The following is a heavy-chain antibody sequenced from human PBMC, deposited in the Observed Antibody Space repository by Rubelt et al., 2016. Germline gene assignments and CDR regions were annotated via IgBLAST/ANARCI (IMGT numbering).Heavy chain of an antibody. V-gene: IGHV1-46*01. CDR1: GYTFTSYY. D-gene: IGHD3-3*01. J-gene: IGHJ5*02. CDR3: ARSPRYDFEDNWFDP. Sequence: QVQLVQSGAEVKKPGASVKVSCKASGYTFTSYYMHWVRQAPGQGLEWMGIINPSGGSTSYEQKYQGRVTMPRDTSTSTVYMELSSLGSEDTAVYYCARSPRYDFEDNWFDPWGQGTLVTVSS. CDR2: INPSGGST.